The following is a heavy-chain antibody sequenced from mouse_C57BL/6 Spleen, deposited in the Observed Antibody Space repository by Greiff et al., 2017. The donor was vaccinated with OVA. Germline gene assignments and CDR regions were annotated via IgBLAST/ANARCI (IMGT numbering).Heavy chain of an antibody. CDR2: ISSGSSTI. J-gene: IGHJ2*01. V-gene: IGHV5-17*01. CDR3: ARSGSSYKNYFDY. D-gene: IGHD1-1*01. Sequence: EVHLVESGGGLVKPGGSLKLSCAASGFTFSDYGMHWVRQAPEKGLEWVAYISSGSSTIYYADTVKGRFTISRDNAKNTLFLQMTSLRSEDTAMYYCARSGSSYKNYFDYWGQGTTLTVSS. CDR1: GFTFSDYG.